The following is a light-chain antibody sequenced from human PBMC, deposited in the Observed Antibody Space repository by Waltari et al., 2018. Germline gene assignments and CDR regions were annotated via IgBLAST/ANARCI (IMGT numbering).Light chain of an antibody. CDR3: QSYDSNIQGV. CDR1: SGNLASNY. CDR2: EGD. Sequence: NFMLTQPHSVSGSPGKTVTISCTRSSGNLASNYVQWYQQRPGRAPTTVIFEGDQRPSGVPDRFSGSIDSSSNSASLSISGLKTEDEADYYCQSYDSNIQGVFGGGTKLTVL. V-gene: IGLV6-57*04. J-gene: IGLJ3*02.